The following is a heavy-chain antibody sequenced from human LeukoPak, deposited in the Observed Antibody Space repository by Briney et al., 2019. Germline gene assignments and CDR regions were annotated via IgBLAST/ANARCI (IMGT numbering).Heavy chain of an antibody. CDR2: ISAYNGNT. CDR1: GHTFTSYG. Sequence: ASVKVSCKASGHTFTSYGISWVRQAPGQGLEWMGWISAYNGNTNYAQKLQGRVTMTTDTSTSTAYMELRSLRSDDTAVYYCARDQEYYYGSGSYNPNWFDPWGQGTLVTVSS. CDR3: ARDQEYYYGSGSYNPNWFDP. V-gene: IGHV1-18*04. D-gene: IGHD3-10*01. J-gene: IGHJ5*02.